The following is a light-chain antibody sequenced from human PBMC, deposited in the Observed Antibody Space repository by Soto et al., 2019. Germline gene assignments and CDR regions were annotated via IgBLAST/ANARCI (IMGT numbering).Light chain of an antibody. CDR3: QHYNSYSEA. J-gene: IGKJ1*01. CDR1: QGISSY. Sequence: IQLTQSPSSLSASVGDRVTITCRASQGISSYLAWYQQKPGKAPKLLIYAASTLQSGVPSRFSGSGSGTEFTLTISSLQPDDFATYYCQHYNSYSEAFGQGTKWIS. V-gene: IGKV1-9*01. CDR2: AAS.